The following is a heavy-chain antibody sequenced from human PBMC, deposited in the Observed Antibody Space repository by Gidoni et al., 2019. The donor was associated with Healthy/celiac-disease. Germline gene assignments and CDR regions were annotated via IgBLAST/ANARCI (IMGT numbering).Heavy chain of an antibody. D-gene: IGHD4-17*01. J-gene: IGHJ4*02. CDR1: GYSISSGYY. Sequence: QVQLQESGPGLVKPSETLSLTCAVSGYSISSGYYWGWIRQPPGKGLEWIGSIYHSGSTYYNPSLKSRVTISVDTSKNQFSLKLSSVTAADTAVYYCARGYGDYDPYFDYWGQGTLVTVSS. CDR2: IYHSGST. V-gene: IGHV4-38-2*01. CDR3: ARGYGDYDPYFDY.